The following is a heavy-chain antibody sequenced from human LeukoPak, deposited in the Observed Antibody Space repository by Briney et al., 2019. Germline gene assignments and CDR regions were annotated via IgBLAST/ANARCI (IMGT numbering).Heavy chain of an antibody. CDR1: GFTFSGYS. D-gene: IGHD3-9*01. CDR2: ISSSSSTI. Sequence: PGGSLRLSCAASGFTFSGYSMNWVRQAPGKGLEWVSYISSSSSTIYYADSVKGRFTISRDNAKNSLYLQMNSLRAEDTAVYYCARDPLLRYYGMDVWGQGTTVTVSS. V-gene: IGHV3-48*04. CDR3: ARDPLLRYYGMDV. J-gene: IGHJ6*02.